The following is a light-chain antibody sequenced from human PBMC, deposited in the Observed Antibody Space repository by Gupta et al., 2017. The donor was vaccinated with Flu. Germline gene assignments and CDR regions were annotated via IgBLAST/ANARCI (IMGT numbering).Light chain of an antibody. CDR1: RLGGNY. J-gene: IGLJ2*01. Sequence: GQTDTVTGSGDRLGGNYVSWYQQKAGQSPVLLMYKDSRRPSGIPARFSASNSGTTATLTISGTQAGDEANYYCQAWGSSANNVVFGAGTKLTVL. V-gene: IGLV3-1*01. CDR2: KDS. CDR3: QAWGSSANNVV.